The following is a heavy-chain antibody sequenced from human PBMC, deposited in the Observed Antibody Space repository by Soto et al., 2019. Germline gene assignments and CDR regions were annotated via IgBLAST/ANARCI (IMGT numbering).Heavy chain of an antibody. V-gene: IGHV4-39*01. D-gene: IGHD6-13*01. J-gene: IGHJ4*02. Sequence: SETLSLTCTVSGGSISSSSYYWGWIRQPPGKGLKWIGSIYYSGSTYYNPSLKSRVTISVDTSKNQFSLKLSSVTAADTAVYYCARLRGVAAAGTGHLVFYYFDYWGQGTLVTVSS. CDR1: GGSISSSSYY. CDR3: ARLRGVAAAGTGHLVFYYFDY. CDR2: IYYSGST.